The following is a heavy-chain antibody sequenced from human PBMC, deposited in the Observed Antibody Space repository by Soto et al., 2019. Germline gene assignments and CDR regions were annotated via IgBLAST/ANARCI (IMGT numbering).Heavy chain of an antibody. Sequence: QVQLVQSGAEVKKPGSSVKVSCKASGGTFSSYTISWVRQAPGQGLEWMGRIIPILGIANYAKKFQGRVTITADKSTITAYMELRSLRSEDTAVYYCARAKYSSWYWWGSYLYFYLWCRGTLLTVS. D-gene: IGHD6-6*01. CDR2: IIPILGIA. V-gene: IGHV1-69*02. CDR3: ARAKYSSWYWWGSYLYFYL. CDR1: GGTFSSYT. J-gene: IGHJ2*01.